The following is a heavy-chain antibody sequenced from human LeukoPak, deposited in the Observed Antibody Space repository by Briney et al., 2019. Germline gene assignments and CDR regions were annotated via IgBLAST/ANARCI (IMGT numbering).Heavy chain of an antibody. V-gene: IGHV3-33*06. J-gene: IGHJ4*02. CDR2: IWYDGSNK. CDR3: AKDAYDFWSGYPYYFDY. CDR1: GFTFSSYG. Sequence: PGRSLRLSCAASGFTFSSYGMHWVRQAPGKGLEWVAVIWYDGSNKYYADSVKGRFTISRDNSKNTLYLQMNSLRAEDTAVYYCAKDAYDFWSGYPYYFDYWGQGTLVTVFS. D-gene: IGHD3-3*01.